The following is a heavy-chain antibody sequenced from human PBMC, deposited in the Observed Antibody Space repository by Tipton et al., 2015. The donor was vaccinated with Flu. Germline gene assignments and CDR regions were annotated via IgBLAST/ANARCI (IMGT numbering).Heavy chain of an antibody. V-gene: IGHV4-34*01. CDR2: INHSGST. D-gene: IGHD6-13*01. CDR1: GGSFSGYY. Sequence: TLSLTCAVYGGSFSGYYCSWIRQPPGKGLEWIGEINHSGSTYYNPSLKSRVTISVDTSKNQFSLKVSSVTAADTAVYYCARDPGSRMFDPWGQGTLVTVSS. J-gene: IGHJ5*02. CDR3: ARDPGSRMFDP.